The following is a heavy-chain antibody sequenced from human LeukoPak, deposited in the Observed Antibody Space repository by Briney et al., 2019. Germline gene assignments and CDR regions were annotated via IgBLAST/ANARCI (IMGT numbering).Heavy chain of an antibody. D-gene: IGHD1-26*01. V-gene: IGHV3-53*01. CDR1: GFTVSSNY. Sequence: PGGSLRLSCAVSGFTVSSNYMSWVRQAPGKGLEWVSVLYSGGNTYYADSVKGRFTISRDNAKNSLYLQMNSVRAEDTAVYYCARVHWENGYFDYWGQGTLVTVSS. CDR2: LYSGGNT. J-gene: IGHJ4*02. CDR3: ARVHWENGYFDY.